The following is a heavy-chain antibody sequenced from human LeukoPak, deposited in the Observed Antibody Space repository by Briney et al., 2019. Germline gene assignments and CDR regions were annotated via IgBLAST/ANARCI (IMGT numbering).Heavy chain of an antibody. D-gene: IGHD4-17*01. CDR1: GGTFSSYA. J-gene: IGHJ4*02. CDR2: IIPIFGAA. CDR3: ARDLYGDSPFDY. V-gene: IGHV1-69*13. Sequence: SVKVSCKASGGTFSSYAISWVRQAPGQGLEWMGGIIPIFGAANYAQKFQGRVTITADESTSTAYMELSSLRSEDTAVYYCARDLYGDSPFDYWGQGTLVTVSS.